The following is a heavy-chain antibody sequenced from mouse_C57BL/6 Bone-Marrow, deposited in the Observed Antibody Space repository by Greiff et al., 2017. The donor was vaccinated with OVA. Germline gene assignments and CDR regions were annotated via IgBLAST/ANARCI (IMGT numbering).Heavy chain of an antibody. CDR1: GYTFTDHT. V-gene: IGHV1-78*01. D-gene: IGHD1-1*01. Sequence: QVQLQQSDAELVKPGASVKISCKVSGYTFTDHTIHWMKQRPEQGLEWIGYIYPRDGSTRYNEKFKGKATLTADKSSSTAYMQLNSLTSEDSAVYFCANYYGSSYHAMDYWGQGTSVTVSS. CDR2: IYPRDGST. J-gene: IGHJ4*01. CDR3: ANYYGSSYHAMDY.